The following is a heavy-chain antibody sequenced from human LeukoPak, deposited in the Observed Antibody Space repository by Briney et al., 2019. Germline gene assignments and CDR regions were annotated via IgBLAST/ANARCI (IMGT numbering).Heavy chain of an antibody. CDR2: VYYSGSN. J-gene: IGHJ5*01. CDR3: ARRPLSTKGFDS. Sequence: SETLSLTCTVSGYSISSGYYWGWIRQSPGKGLEWIGSVYYSGSNLDNPSLKSRVFISVDTSKNQFSLKLSSVTAADTGVYYCARRPLSTKGFDSWGQGTLVTVSS. D-gene: IGHD2/OR15-2a*01. CDR1: GYSISSGYY. V-gene: IGHV4-38-2*02.